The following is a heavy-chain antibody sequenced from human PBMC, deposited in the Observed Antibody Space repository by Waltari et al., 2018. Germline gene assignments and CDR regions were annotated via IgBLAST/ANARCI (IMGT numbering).Heavy chain of an antibody. V-gene: IGHV4-38-2*01. J-gene: IGHJ4*02. CDR3: VRHSYSSEGDYFDY. Sequence: QVHLQESGPGLVKPSETLSLTCAVSGYSISSGYYGGWSRRHAGKGLEVIGSIYHSGSTYDNASLKIRVTISVDTSTMQLSLKRRAVTAADTAVYYCVRHSYSSEGDYFDYWGQGTLVTVSS. CDR1: GYSISSGYY. CDR2: IYHSGST. D-gene: IGHD6-19*01.